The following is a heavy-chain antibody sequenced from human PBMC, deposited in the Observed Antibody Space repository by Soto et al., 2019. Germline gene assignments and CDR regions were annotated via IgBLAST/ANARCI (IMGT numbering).Heavy chain of an antibody. CDR3: ARVPSSGRGGYYYGMDV. CDR1: GGTFSSYT. CDR2: IIPILGIA. V-gene: IGHV1-69*02. J-gene: IGHJ6*02. D-gene: IGHD3-22*01. Sequence: QVQLVQSGAEVKKPGSSVKVSCKASGGTFSSYTISWVRQAPGQGLEWMGRIIPILGIANYAQKFQGRVTITADKSTSTAYMELSSLRSEDTAVYYCARVPSSGRGGYYYGMDVWGQGTTVTVSS.